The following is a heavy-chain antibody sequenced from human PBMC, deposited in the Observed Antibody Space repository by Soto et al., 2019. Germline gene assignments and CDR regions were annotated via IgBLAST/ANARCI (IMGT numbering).Heavy chain of an antibody. D-gene: IGHD3-9*01. CDR2: MNPNSDNT. J-gene: IGHJ4*02. CDR1: GYTFTSYD. V-gene: IGHV1-8*01. Sequence: ASVKVSCKASGYTFTSYDINWVRQATGQGLEWMGWMNPNSDNTGYAQKFQGRVTMTRNTSISTAYMELSSLRSEDTAVYYCASSPYDILTGYSPLYDYWGQGTLVTVSS. CDR3: ASSPYDILTGYSPLYDY.